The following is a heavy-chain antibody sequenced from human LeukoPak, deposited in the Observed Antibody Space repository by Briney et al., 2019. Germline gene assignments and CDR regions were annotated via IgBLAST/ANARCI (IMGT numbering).Heavy chain of an antibody. Sequence: SETLSLTCAVYGGSFSGYYWSWIRQPPGKGLEWIGEINHSGSTNYNPSLKSRVTISVDTSKNQFSLKLSSVTAADTAVYYCARHKGDGLKWWLVRPYYYYMDVWGKGTTVTVSS. V-gene: IGHV4-34*01. CDR1: GGSFSGYY. CDR3: ARHKGDGLKWWLVRPYYYYMDV. J-gene: IGHJ6*03. D-gene: IGHD6-19*01. CDR2: INHSGST.